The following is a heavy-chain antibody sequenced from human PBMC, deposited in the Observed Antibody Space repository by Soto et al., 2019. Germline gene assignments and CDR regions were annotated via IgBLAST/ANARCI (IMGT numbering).Heavy chain of an antibody. J-gene: IGHJ4*02. D-gene: IGHD4-17*01. V-gene: IGHV4-59*01. Sequence: QVQLQESGPGLVKPSETLSLTCTVSGGSISSYYWSWIRQPPGKGLEWIGYIYYSGSTNYNPSLQSRVTISVDTSKNQFSLKLSSVTAADTAVYYCARADGDYGYYFDYWGQGTLVTVSS. CDR1: GGSISSYY. CDR2: IYYSGST. CDR3: ARADGDYGYYFDY.